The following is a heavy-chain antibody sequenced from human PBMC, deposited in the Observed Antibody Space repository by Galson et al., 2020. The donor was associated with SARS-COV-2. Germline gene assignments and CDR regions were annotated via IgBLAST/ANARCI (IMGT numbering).Heavy chain of an antibody. V-gene: IGHV3-23*01. D-gene: IGHD2-2*01. Sequence: TGGSLRLSCAASGFAFKNYDMSWVRQAPGKGLEWVSTITNTGADTHYEDSVKGRFTISRDNSKNTLYLQMNSLRTEDTAVYFCAKRGDGCTTTCLLWYFHLWGRGTLVTVSS. CDR3: AKRGDGCTTTCLLWYFHL. CDR2: ITNTGADT. J-gene: IGHJ2*01. CDR1: GFAFKNYD.